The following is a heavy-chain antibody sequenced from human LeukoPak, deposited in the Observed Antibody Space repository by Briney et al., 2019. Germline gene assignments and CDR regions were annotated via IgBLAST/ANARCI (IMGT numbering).Heavy chain of an antibody. CDR3: ARQGKGYSPSFDY. CDR2: IYYSGST. CDR1: GGSISSSSYY. Sequence: AETLSLTCTVSGGSISSSSYYWGWIRQPPGKGLEWIGSIYYSGSTYYNPSLKSRVTISVDTSKNQFSLKLSSVTAADTAVYYCARQGKGYSPSFDYWGQGTLVTVSS. D-gene: IGHD1-26*01. V-gene: IGHV4-39*01. J-gene: IGHJ4*02.